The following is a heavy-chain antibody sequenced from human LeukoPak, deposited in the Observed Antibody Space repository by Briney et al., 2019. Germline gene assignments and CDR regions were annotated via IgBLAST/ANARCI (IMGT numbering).Heavy chain of an antibody. CDR2: IYYSGST. D-gene: IGHD6-13*01. J-gene: IGHJ4*02. CDR1: GGSISSYY. V-gene: IGHV4-59*01. Sequence: SETLSLTCTVSGGSISSYYWSWIRQPPGKGLEWIGYIYYSGSTNYNPSLKSRVTISVDTSKNQFSLKLSSVTAAGTAVYYCAREEPGVGYNYWGQGTLVTVSS. CDR3: AREEPGVGYNY.